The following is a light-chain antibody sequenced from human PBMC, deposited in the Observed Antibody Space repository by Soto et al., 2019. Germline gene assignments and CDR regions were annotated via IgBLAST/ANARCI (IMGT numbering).Light chain of an antibody. CDR3: QQSYSTLLS. CDR1: QSISSY. V-gene: IGKV1-39*01. CDR2: AAS. J-gene: IGKJ1*01. Sequence: DIQMTQSPSSLSASVGDRVTITCRASQSISSYLNWYQQKPGKAPKLLIYAASSLQIGVPSRFSGSGSGTDFTLTTSSLQPEDFATYSCQQSYSTLLSFGQGTKVEIK.